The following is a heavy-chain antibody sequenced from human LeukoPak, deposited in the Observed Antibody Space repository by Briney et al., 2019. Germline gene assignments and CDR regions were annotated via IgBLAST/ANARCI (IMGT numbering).Heavy chain of an antibody. J-gene: IGHJ4*02. CDR1: GGSISSYY. V-gene: IGHV4-59*08. Sequence: ASETLSLTCTVSGGSISSYYWSWIRQPPGKGLEWIGYIYYSGSTNYNPSLKSRVTISVDTSKNQFSLKLSSVTAADTAVYYCASSRREMATDWGQGTLVTVSS. CDR2: IYYSGST. CDR3: ASSRREMATD. D-gene: IGHD5-24*01.